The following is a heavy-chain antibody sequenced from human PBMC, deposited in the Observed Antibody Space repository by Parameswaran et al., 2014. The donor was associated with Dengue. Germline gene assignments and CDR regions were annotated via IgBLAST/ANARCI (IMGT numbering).Heavy chain of an antibody. CDR3: ARHSRFTRYNWNDVGLSWFDP. V-gene: IGHV4-39*01. Sequence: WIRQPPGKGLEWIGSIYYSGSTYYNPSLKSRVTISVDTSKNQFSLKLSSVTAADTAVYYCARHSRFTRYNWNDVGLSWFDPWGQGTLVTVSS. J-gene: IGHJ5*02. D-gene: IGHD1-1*01. CDR2: IYYSGST.